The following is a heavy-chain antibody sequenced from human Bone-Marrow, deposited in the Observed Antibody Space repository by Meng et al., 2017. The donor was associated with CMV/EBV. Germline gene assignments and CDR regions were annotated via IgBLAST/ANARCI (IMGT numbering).Heavy chain of an antibody. CDR2: MYSAGGNI. CDR1: GFIFRSYG. CDR3: ARGSGSGYEPAAY. Sequence: GESLKISCTASGFIFRSYGMHWVRQAPGKGLEWVSIMYSAGGNIYYADSVKGRFTISRDFSKSTLYLQMNSLRAEDTAVYYCARGSGSGYEPAAYWGLGTRVTCSS. J-gene: IGHJ4*02. V-gene: IGHV3-23*03. D-gene: IGHD3-10*01.